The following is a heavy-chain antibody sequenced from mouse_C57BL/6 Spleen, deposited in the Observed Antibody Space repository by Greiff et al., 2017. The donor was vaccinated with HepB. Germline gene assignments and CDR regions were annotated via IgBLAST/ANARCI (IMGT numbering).Heavy chain of an antibody. J-gene: IGHJ2*01. Sequence: EVQLQQSGPELVKPGASVKISCKASGYTFTDYYMNWVKQSHGRTLEWIGDINPNNGGTTYNQKFKGKATLTVDKSSSTAYMELRSLTSEASAVYYCARGLRDYFDYWGQGTTLTVSS. V-gene: IGHV1-26*01. CDR2: INPNNGGT. CDR1: GYTFTDYY. D-gene: IGHD1-1*01. CDR3: ARGLRDYFDY.